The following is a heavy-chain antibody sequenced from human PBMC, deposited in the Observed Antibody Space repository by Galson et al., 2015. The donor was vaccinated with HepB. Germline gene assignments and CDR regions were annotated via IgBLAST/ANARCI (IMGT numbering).Heavy chain of an antibody. V-gene: IGHV3-21*01. J-gene: IGHJ4*02. Sequence: SLRLSCAASGFTSSSYSMNWVRQAPGKGLEWVSSISSSSSYVYYADSVKGRFTISRDNAKNSLYLQMNSLRAEDTAVYYCARDPVNLVAACDYWGQGTLVTVS. CDR3: ARDPVNLVAACDY. D-gene: IGHD2-15*01. CDR1: GFTSSSYS. CDR2: ISSSSSYV.